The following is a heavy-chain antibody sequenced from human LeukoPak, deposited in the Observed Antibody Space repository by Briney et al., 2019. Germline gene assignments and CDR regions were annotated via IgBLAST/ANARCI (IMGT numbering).Heavy chain of an antibody. D-gene: IGHD3-16*02. V-gene: IGHV3-23*01. J-gene: IGHJ4*02. Sequence: GGSLRLSCAASGFTFSSYAMSWVRQAPGKGLEWVSAISGSGGSTYYADSVKGRFTTSRDNSKNTLYLQMNSLRAEDTAVYYCAKGGLLRLGGLSSRPSGGQGTLVTVSS. CDR2: ISGSGGST. CDR1: GFTFSSYA. CDR3: AKGGLLRLGGLSSRPS.